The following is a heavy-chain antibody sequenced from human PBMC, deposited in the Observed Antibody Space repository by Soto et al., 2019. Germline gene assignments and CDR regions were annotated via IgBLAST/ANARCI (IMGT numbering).Heavy chain of an antibody. CDR2: ISAYNGNT. CDR3: ASPVDYDILTGYPPYYYYYGMDV. V-gene: IGHV1-18*01. Sequence: ASVKVSCKASGYTFNSYGISWVRQAPGQGLEWMGWISAYNGNTNYAQKLQGRVTMTTDTSASTAYMELSSLRSEDTAVYYCASPVDYDILTGYPPYYYYYGMDVWGQGTTVTVSS. CDR1: GYTFNSYG. J-gene: IGHJ6*02. D-gene: IGHD3-9*01.